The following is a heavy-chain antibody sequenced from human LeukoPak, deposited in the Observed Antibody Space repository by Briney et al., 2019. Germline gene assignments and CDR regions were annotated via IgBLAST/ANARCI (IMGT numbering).Heavy chain of an antibody. CDR3: ARHEEQQLAISFDY. V-gene: IGHV4-39*01. CDR2: IYYSGST. J-gene: IGHJ4*02. Sequence: SETLSLTCTVSGGSISSSSYYWGWIRQPPGKGLEWIGSIYYSGSTYYNPSLKSRVTISVDTSKNQFSLKLSSVTAADTAVYYCARHEEQQLAISFDYWGQGTLVTVSS. D-gene: IGHD6-13*01. CDR1: GGSISSSSYY.